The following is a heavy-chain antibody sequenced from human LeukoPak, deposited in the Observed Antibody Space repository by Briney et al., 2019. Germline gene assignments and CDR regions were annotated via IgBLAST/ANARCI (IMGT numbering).Heavy chain of an antibody. D-gene: IGHD4-23*01. Sequence: SVKVSCKTTGGRFKSYGFSWVRQAPGQGLEWMGGIIPIFGTANYAQKFQGRVTITADKSTSTAYMELSSLRSEDTAVYYCASSDYGGNSVFQHWGQGTLVTVSS. J-gene: IGHJ1*01. CDR3: ASSDYGGNSVFQH. CDR1: GGRFKSYG. CDR2: IIPIFGTA. V-gene: IGHV1-69*06.